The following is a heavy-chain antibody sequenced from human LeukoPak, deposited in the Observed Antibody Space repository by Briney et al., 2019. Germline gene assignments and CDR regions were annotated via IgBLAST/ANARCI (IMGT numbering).Heavy chain of an antibody. CDR1: GVTISGYY. V-gene: IGHV4-59*12. CDR3: ARERGYCSSTSCYALVGFFDY. J-gene: IGHJ4*02. CDR2: IYYSGST. Sequence: PAETLTLSCTVSGVTISGYYRSWVRQPPGKGLEWIGYIYYSGSTNYNPSLKSRLTISVDKSKNQISLKLSTVTAADTAVYYCARERGYCSSTSCYALVGFFDYWGRGTLVTVSS. D-gene: IGHD2-2*01.